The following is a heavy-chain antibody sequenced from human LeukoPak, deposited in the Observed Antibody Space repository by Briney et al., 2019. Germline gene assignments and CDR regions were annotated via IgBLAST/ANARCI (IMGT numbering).Heavy chain of an antibody. D-gene: IGHD6-13*01. J-gene: IGHJ4*02. CDR1: GGSMSSYY. CDR2: IYYSGST. V-gene: IGHV4-59*08. Sequence: PSETLSLTCTVSGGSMSSYYWSWIRQPPGKGLEWIGYIYYSGSTNYNPSLKSRVTISVDTSKNQFSLKLSSVTAADTAVYYCARGYSSSWYISHWGQGTLVTVSS. CDR3: ARGYSSSWYISH.